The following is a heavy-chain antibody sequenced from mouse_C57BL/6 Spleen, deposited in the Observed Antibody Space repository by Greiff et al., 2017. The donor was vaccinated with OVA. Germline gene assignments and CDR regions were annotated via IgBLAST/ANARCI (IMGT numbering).Heavy chain of an antibody. J-gene: IGHJ3*01. D-gene: IGHD2-4*01. CDR2: INPNNGGT. CDR1: GYTFTDYN. CDR3: ARDYDYDGGFAY. Sequence: VQLQQSGPELVKPGASVKMSCKASGYTFTDYNMHWVKQSHGKSLEWIGYINPNNGGTSYNQKFKGKATLPVNKSSSTAYMELRSLTSEDSAVYYCARDYDYDGGFAYWGQGTLVTVSA. V-gene: IGHV1-22*01.